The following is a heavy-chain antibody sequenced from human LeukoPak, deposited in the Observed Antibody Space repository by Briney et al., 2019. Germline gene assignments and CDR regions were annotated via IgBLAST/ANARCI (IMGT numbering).Heavy chain of an antibody. CDR2: MSGSGGST. J-gene: IGHJ4*02. CDR3: AKDSYYDYVWGSYRYTNQFDY. V-gene: IGHV3-23*01. Sequence: GGSLRLSCAASGFTFSNAWMSWVRQAPGKGLEWVSGMSGSGGSTYYADSVKGRFTISRDNSKNTLYLQMNSLRAEDTAVYYCAKDSYYDYVWGSYRYTNQFDYWGQGTLVTVSS. CDR1: GFTFSNAW. D-gene: IGHD3-16*02.